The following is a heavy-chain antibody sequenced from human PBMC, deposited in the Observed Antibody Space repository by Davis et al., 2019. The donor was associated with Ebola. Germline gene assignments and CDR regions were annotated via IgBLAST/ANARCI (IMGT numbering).Heavy chain of an antibody. V-gene: IGHV1-18*01. CDR2: ISAYNGNT. CDR3: ARGLSIAAAYYYYYGMDV. D-gene: IGHD6-13*01. CDR1: GYTFTSYG. J-gene: IGHJ6*02. Sequence: AASVKVSCKASGYTFTSYGISWVRQAPGQGLEWMGWISAYNGNTNYAQKLQGRVTMTTDTSTSTAYMELRSLRSDDTAVYYCARGLSIAAAYYYYYGMDVWGQGTTVTVSS.